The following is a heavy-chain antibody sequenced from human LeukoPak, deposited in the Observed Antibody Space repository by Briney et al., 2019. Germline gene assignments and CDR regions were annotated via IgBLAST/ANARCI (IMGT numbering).Heavy chain of an antibody. J-gene: IGHJ3*02. CDR1: GFTFSSYA. CDR3: ATRSGYYYAFDI. CDR2: IIPIFGTA. V-gene: IGHV1-69*01. Sequence: GGSLRLSCAASGFTFSSYAISWVRQAPGQGLEWMGGIIPIFGTANYAQKFQGRVTITADESTSTAYMELSSLRSEDTAVYYCATRSGYYYAFDIWGQGTMVTVSS. D-gene: IGHD3-22*01.